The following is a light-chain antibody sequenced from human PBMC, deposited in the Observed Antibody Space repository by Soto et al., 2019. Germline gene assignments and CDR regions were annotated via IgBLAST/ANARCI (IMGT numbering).Light chain of an antibody. Sequence: IVVTQSPGALSLSPGERATLSCRASQSVSINLAWYQQKPGQAPRLLIYDASNRATGIPARFSGSGSGTDFTLTISSLEPEDFAVYYCQQRSNWPWTFGQGTKVHI. V-gene: IGKV3-11*01. CDR3: QQRSNWPWT. CDR2: DAS. CDR1: QSVSIN. J-gene: IGKJ1*01.